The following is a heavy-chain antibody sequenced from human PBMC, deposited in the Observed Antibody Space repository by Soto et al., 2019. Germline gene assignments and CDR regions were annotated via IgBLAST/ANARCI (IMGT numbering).Heavy chain of an antibody. J-gene: IGHJ6*03. CDR1: GGSISSGGYY. D-gene: IGHD4-4*01. CDR2: IYYSGST. Sequence: SETLSLTCTVSGGSISSGGYYWSWIRQHPGKGLEWIGYIYYSGSTYYNPSLKSRVTISVDTSKNQFSLKLSSVTAADTAVYYCARDGYSKTHYTDVWGKGTTVTVS. V-gene: IGHV4-31*03. CDR3: ARDGYSKTHYTDV.